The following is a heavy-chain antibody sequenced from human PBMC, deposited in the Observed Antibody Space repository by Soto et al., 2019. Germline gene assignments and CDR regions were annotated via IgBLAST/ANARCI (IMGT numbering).Heavy chain of an antibody. CDR2: ISYDGSNK. CDR1: GFTFSSYA. J-gene: IGHJ4*02. Sequence: SLRLSCAASGFTFSSYAMHWVRQAPGKGLEWVAVISYDGSNKYYANSVKGRFTISRDNSKNTLYLQMNSLRAEDMAVYYCARGGVFWSGYYPPDYWGQGTLVTVSS. V-gene: IGHV3-30-3*01. CDR3: ARGGVFWSGYYPPDY. D-gene: IGHD3-3*01.